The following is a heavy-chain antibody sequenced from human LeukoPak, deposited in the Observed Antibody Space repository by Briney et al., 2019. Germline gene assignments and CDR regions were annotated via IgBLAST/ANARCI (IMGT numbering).Heavy chain of an antibody. Sequence: SETLSLTCTVSGGSISSYYWSWIRQPPGKGLEWIGYIYYSGSTNYNPSLKSRVTISLDTSKNQFSLKLSSVTAADTAVYYCARSLDTAMVSFAFDIWGQGTMVTVSS. J-gene: IGHJ3*02. CDR2: IYYSGST. CDR1: GGSISSYY. CDR3: ARSLDTAMVSFAFDI. V-gene: IGHV4-59*01. D-gene: IGHD5-18*01.